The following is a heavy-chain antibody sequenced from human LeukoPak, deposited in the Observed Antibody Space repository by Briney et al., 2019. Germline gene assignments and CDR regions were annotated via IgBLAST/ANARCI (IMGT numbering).Heavy chain of an antibody. D-gene: IGHD2-2*01. CDR3: ARGYCSSTSCYPLDY. J-gene: IGHJ4*02. Sequence: GGSLRLSCAASGFTFSSYSMNWVRQAPGKGLEWVSYISSSSSTIYYADSVKGRFTISRDNAKNSLYLQMNSLRAEDTAVYYCARGYCSSTSCYPLDYWGQGTLVTVSS. V-gene: IGHV3-48*01. CDR2: ISSSSSTI. CDR1: GFTFSSYS.